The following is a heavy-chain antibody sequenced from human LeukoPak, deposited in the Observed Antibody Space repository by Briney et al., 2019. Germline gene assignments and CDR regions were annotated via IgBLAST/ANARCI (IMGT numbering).Heavy chain of an antibody. V-gene: IGHV1-18*01. CDR1: GYTFTSYG. J-gene: IGHJ4*02. Sequence: GASVKVSCKASGYTFTSYGITWVRQAPGQGLEWMGWISATNGNTNYAQKFRGRVTMTTDTSTTTVYMELRSLRSDDTAVYYCARGRGYYDNSGHENFDYWGRGTLVTVSS. CDR2: ISATNGNT. D-gene: IGHD3-22*01. CDR3: ARGRGYYDNSGHENFDY.